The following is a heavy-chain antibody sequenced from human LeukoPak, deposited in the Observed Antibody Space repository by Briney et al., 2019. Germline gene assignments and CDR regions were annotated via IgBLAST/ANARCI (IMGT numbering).Heavy chain of an antibody. D-gene: IGHD1-26*01. CDR3: ARDPVEWELLLDY. V-gene: IGHV3-7*01. CDR2: MNIDGREK. CDR1: GFTFSSYW. Sequence: PGGSLRLSCAASGFTFSSYWMGWVRQAPGKRLEWVANMNIDGREKYYADSAKGRFTISRDNARNSVYLQMNSLRVEDTAVYYCARDPVEWELLLDYWGQGTLVTVSS. J-gene: IGHJ4*02.